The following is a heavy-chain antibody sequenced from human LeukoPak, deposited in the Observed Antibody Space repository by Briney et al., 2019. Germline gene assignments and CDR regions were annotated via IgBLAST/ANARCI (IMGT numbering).Heavy chain of an antibody. CDR1: GASISSSH. V-gene: IGHV4-4*07. Sequence: SETLSLTCTVSGASISSSHCTCIRQPAGEGLEWIGRISTGGSTTYNPSFKSRVTMSLDTSKNQFSLNLTSVTAADTAVYYCARDQTYYVSSGYYYVTYFQHWGQGILVTVSS. D-gene: IGHD3-22*01. J-gene: IGHJ1*01. CDR3: ARDQTYYVSSGYYYVTYFQH. CDR2: ISTGGST.